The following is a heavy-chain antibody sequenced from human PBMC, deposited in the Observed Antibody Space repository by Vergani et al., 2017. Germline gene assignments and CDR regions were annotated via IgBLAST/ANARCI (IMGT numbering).Heavy chain of an antibody. Sequence: QVQLVQSGAEVKKPGASVKVSCKASGYTFTSYGISWVRQAPGQGLEWMGWISAYNGNTNYAQKLQGRVTMTTDTSTSTAYMELRSLRSDDTAVYYCARVLHPMPYVNPDYYYMDVWGKGTTVTVSS. CDR2: ISAYNGNT. D-gene: IGHD2-2*01. V-gene: IGHV1-18*01. CDR1: GYTFTSYG. J-gene: IGHJ6*03. CDR3: ARVLHPMPYVNPDYYYMDV.